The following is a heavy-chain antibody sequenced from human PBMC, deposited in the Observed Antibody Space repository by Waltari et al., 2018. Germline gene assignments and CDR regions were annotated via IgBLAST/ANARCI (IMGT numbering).Heavy chain of an antibody. V-gene: IGHV4-59*11. CDR3: ARAREMATEIDFDY. J-gene: IGHJ4*02. CDR2: IYYSGST. Sequence: QVQLQESGPGLVKPSETLSLTCTVSGGSISSHYWSWIRPPPGKGLEWIGYIYYSGSTNYNPSLKSRVTISVDTSKNQFSLKLSSVTAADTAVYYCARAREMATEIDFDYWGQGTLVTVSS. D-gene: IGHD5-12*01. CDR1: GGSISSHY.